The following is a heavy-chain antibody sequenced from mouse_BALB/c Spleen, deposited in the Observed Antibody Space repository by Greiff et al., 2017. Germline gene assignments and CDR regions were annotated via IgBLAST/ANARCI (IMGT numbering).Heavy chain of an antibody. Sequence: VHVKQSGPELVKPGASVKISCKASGYSFTGYYMHWVKQSHVKSLEWIGRINPYNGATSYNQNFKDKASLTVDKSSSTAYMELHSLTSEDSAVYYCARHGYYSYYYAMDYWGQGTSVTVSS. CDR2: INPYNGAT. CDR3: ARHGYYSYYYAMDY. CDR1: GYSFTGYY. D-gene: IGHD2-3*01. V-gene: IGHV1-31*01. J-gene: IGHJ4*01.